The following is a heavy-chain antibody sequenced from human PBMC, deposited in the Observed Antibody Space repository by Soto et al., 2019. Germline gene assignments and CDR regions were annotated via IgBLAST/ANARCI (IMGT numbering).Heavy chain of an antibody. Sequence: QVQLVQSGTEVKKPGASVKVSCKSSGYTFTSYGLAWVRQAPGQGLEWMGWISAYNDNTNYAQKFQGRVTMTTDTSTSTAYMELRSLRSDDTAVYYCARDQRYYYENRGYYRWQYWGQGTLVTVSS. D-gene: IGHD3-22*01. CDR2: ISAYNDNT. CDR3: ARDQRYYYENRGYYRWQY. V-gene: IGHV1-18*01. J-gene: IGHJ4*02. CDR1: GYTFTSYG.